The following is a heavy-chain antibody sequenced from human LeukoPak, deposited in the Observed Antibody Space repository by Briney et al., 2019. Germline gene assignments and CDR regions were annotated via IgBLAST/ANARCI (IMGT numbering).Heavy chain of an antibody. Sequence: PGGSLRLSCAASGFTFSSYAMHWVRQAPGKGLEYVSAISSNGGSTYYANSVKGRFTISRDNSKNTLYLQMGSLRAEDMAVYYCARGTYSGWYDYWGQGTLVTVSS. CDR2: ISSNGGST. V-gene: IGHV3-64*01. CDR3: ARGTYSGWYDY. D-gene: IGHD6-19*01. CDR1: GFTFSSYA. J-gene: IGHJ4*02.